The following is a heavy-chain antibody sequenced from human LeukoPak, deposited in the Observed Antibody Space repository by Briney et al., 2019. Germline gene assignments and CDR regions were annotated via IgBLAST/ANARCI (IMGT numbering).Heavy chain of an antibody. Sequence: SETLSLPCAVYGGTFSGYYWSWIRQPPGKGLEWLGEINHSGSTNYNPSLKSRVTISVDTSKNQFSLKLSSVTAADTAVYYCARVFYGSGRFDYWGQGTLVTVSS. CDR1: GGTFSGYY. CDR3: ARVFYGSGRFDY. J-gene: IGHJ4*02. D-gene: IGHD3-10*01. V-gene: IGHV4-34*01. CDR2: INHSGST.